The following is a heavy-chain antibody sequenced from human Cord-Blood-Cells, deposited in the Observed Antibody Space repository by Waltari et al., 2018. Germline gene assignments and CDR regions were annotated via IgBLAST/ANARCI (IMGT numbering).Heavy chain of an antibody. Sequence: QVQLQQWGAGLLKPSETLSLTCAVYGGSFSGYYWSWIRQPPGKGLEWIGEINHSGSTNSNPSLKSRVTISVDTSKNQFSLKLSSVTAADTAVYYCARGIPGNPHTNRYFDLWGRGTLVTVSS. J-gene: IGHJ2*01. CDR3: ARGIPGNPHTNRYFDL. CDR2: INHSGST. CDR1: GGSFSGYY. D-gene: IGHD1-26*01. V-gene: IGHV4-34*01.